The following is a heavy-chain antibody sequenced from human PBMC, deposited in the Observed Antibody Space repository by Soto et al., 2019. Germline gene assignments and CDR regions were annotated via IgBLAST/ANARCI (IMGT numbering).Heavy chain of an antibody. CDR3: ARSTAARLNYYYYGMDV. CDR1: GGTFSSYA. V-gene: IGHV1-69*01. CDR2: IIPIFGTA. Sequence: QGQLVQSGAEVKKPGSSVKVSCKASGGTFSSYAISWVRQAPGQGLEWMGGIIPIFGTANYAQKFQGRVTITADESTSTAYMELSSLRSEDTAVYYCARSTAARLNYYYYGMDVWGQGTTVTVSS. J-gene: IGHJ6*02. D-gene: IGHD6-13*01.